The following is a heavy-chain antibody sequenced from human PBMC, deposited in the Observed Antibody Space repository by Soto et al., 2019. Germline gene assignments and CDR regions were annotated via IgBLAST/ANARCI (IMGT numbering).Heavy chain of an antibody. D-gene: IGHD3-10*01. J-gene: IGHJ4*02. CDR3: AGHSHYQQFYFYAS. CDR2: IFPGDSDT. V-gene: IGHV5-51*01. CDR1: GYTFTSYW. Sequence: PGESLKISCKGSGYTFTSYWIGWVRQIPGKGLEWMGRIFPGDSDTRYSPSFQGQVTLSADKSSSTAFLQWSSLKASDTALYYCAGHSHYQQFYFYASGAQGTLVPVSS.